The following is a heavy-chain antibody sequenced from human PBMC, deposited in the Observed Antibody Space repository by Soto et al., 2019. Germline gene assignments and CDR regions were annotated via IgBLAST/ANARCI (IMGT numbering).Heavy chain of an antibody. CDR1: GGTFSNYA. J-gene: IGHJ4*02. CDR2: IIPLFGTP. D-gene: IGHD1-26*01. V-gene: IGHV1-69*06. Sequence: SVKVSCKASGGTFSNYAINWVRQAPGQGLEWMGGIIPLFGTPNYAQKFQGRVTFTAHKSTSTAYMELRSLRPDDTAVYYCARGWETVGTTTPFAYWGQGTLVTVSS. CDR3: ARGWETVGTTTPFAY.